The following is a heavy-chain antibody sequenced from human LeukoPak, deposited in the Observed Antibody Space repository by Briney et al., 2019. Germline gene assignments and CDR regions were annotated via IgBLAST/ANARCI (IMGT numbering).Heavy chain of an antibody. D-gene: IGHD1-26*01. CDR3: ARGVVGATTHFDY. V-gene: IGHV4-34*01. CDR2: INHSGST. CDR1: GFTFSSYE. Sequence: GSLRLSCAASGFTFSSYEMNWVRQPPGKGLEWIGEINHSGSTNYNPSLKSRVTISVDTSKNQFSLKLSSVTAADTAVYYCARGVVGATTHFDYWGQGTLVTVSS. J-gene: IGHJ4*02.